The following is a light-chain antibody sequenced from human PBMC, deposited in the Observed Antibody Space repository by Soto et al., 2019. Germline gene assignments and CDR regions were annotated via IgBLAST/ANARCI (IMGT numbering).Light chain of an antibody. V-gene: IGLV2-14*01. J-gene: IGLJ1*01. CDR2: EVS. CDR1: NSDIGLYDF. CDR3: ISYTSDDVRDV. Sequence: QSVLTQPASVSGTPGQSITISCTGSNSDIGLYDFVSWYQHHPGRAPKLIVSEVSHRPSGISNRFSGSKSGNTASLTISGLQSEDEAYYYCISYTSDDVRDVFGTGTKLTVL.